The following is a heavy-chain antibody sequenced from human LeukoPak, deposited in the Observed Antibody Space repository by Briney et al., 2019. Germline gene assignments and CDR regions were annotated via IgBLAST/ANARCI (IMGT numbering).Heavy chain of an antibody. Sequence: PGRSLRLSCAASGFTFSSYGMHWVRQAPGKGLEWVAVIWYDGSDKYYADSVKGRFTISRDNSKNTLYLQMNSLRAEDTAVYYCARDTLLGSGWYPFDYWGQGTLVTVSS. D-gene: IGHD6-19*01. V-gene: IGHV3-33*01. CDR1: GFTFSSYG. CDR3: ARDTLLGSGWYPFDY. CDR2: IWYDGSDK. J-gene: IGHJ4*02.